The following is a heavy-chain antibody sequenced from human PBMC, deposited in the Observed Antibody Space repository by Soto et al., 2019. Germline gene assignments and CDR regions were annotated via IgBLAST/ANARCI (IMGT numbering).Heavy chain of an antibody. D-gene: IGHD4-4*01. CDR3: ATTTVTRKLGY. CDR2: ISAYNGNT. CDR1: GYTFTSYG. Sequence: ASVKVPCKASGYTFTSYGISWVRQAPGQGLEWMGWISAYNGNTNYAQKLQGRVTMTTDTSTSTAYMELRGLRSDDTAVYYCATTTVTRKLGYWGQGTLVTVSS. J-gene: IGHJ4*02. V-gene: IGHV1-18*01.